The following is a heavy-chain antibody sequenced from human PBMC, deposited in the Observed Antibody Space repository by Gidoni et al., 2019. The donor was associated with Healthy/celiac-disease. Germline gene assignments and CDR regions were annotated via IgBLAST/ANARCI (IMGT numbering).Heavy chain of an antibody. J-gene: IGHJ4*02. CDR3: ATDHLLVRGGKAVDY. D-gene: IGHD3-10*01. CDR2: FDPEDGET. V-gene: IGHV1-24*01. CDR1: GSTPTELS. Sequence: QVQLVQSGAEVKKPGASVKVSCKVSGSTPTELSMHWVRQAPGTGLEWMGGFDPEDGETIYAQKFQGRVTMTEDTSTDTAYMELSSLRSEDTAVYYCATDHLLVRGGKAVDYWGQGTLVTVSS.